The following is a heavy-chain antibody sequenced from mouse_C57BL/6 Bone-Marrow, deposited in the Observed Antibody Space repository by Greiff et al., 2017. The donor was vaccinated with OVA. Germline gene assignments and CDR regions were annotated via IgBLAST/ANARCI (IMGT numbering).Heavy chain of an antibody. Sequence: EVQLQQSVAELVRPGASVKLSCTASGFNIKNTYMHWVKQRPEQGLEWIGRIDPANGNTKYAPKFQGKATITADTSSNTAYLQLSSLTSEDTAIYYCARARDYYGSSYWTWFAYWGQGTLVTVSA. CDR2: IDPANGNT. V-gene: IGHV14-3*01. CDR3: ARARDYYGSSYWTWFAY. J-gene: IGHJ3*01. D-gene: IGHD1-1*01. CDR1: GFNIKNTY.